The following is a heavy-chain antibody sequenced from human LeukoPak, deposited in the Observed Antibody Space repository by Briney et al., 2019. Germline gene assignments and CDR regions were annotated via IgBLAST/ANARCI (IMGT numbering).Heavy chain of an antibody. CDR3: ARRCSGGSCNGPYFDY. CDR2: IYYSGST. Sequence: SETLSLTCTVSGGSISSSSYYWGWIRQPPGKGLEWIGSIYYSGSTNYNPSLKSRVTISVDTSKNQFSLKLSSVTAADTAVYYCARRCSGGSCNGPYFDYWGQGTLVTVSS. CDR1: GGSISSSSYY. J-gene: IGHJ4*02. D-gene: IGHD2-15*01. V-gene: IGHV4-39*07.